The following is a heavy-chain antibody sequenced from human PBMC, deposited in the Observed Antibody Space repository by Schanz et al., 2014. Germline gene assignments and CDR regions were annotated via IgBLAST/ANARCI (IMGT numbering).Heavy chain of an antibody. CDR1: GFTFSSYA. Sequence: EVQLLESGGGLVQPGGSLRLSCAASGFTFSSYAMSWVRQAPGKGLEWLSYISDSGTYTNYADSVKGRFTISRDNAKSSLYLQMNSLRVEDTAVYYCAKSQGSSFDSWGQGTLVTVSS. J-gene: IGHJ4*02. CDR3: AKSQGSSFDS. V-gene: IGHV3-23*01. CDR2: ISDSGTYT. D-gene: IGHD6-13*01.